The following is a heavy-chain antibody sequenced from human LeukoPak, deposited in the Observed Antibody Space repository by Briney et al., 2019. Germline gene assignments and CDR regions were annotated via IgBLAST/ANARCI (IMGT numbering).Heavy chain of an antibody. D-gene: IGHD6-13*01. CDR2: IYHSGST. CDR3: ARGYSGSWYGSWFDP. Sequence: PSQTLSLTCAVSGGSISSGGYSWSWIRQPPGKGLEWIGYIYHSGSTYYNPSLKSRVTISVDRSKNQFSLKLSSVTAADTAVYYCARGYSGSWYGSWFDPWGQGTLVTVSS. CDR1: GGSISSGGYS. J-gene: IGHJ5*02. V-gene: IGHV4-30-2*01.